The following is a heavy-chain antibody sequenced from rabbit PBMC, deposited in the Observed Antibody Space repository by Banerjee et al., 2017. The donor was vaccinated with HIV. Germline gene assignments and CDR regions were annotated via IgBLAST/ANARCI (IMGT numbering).Heavy chain of an antibody. CDR3: ARGGGGYAGYGHGDDAFDP. CDR2: IDPVFDST. J-gene: IGHJ2*01. Sequence: QEQLEESGGGLVQPEGSLTLTCTASGFSFSSGYWMCWVRQAPGKGLEWIGYIDPVFDSTYYASWVNGRFTISSHNAQNTLYLQLNSLTAADTATYFCARGGGGYAGYGHGDDAFDPWGPGTLVTVS. V-gene: IGHV1S45*01. D-gene: IGHD7-1*01. CDR1: GFSFSSGYW.